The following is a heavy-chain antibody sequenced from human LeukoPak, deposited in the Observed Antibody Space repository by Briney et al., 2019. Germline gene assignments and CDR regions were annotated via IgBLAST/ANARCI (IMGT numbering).Heavy chain of an antibody. CDR3: AKFSGYSYGGWFDQ. CDR2: ISGSGGRT. D-gene: IGHD5-18*01. Sequence: GGALRPSCGASGFTFSSYGMRWVRPAPGEGLGWVSVISGSGGRTYYADSVKGRFTISRDNSKNTLYLQMNSLRAEDTAVYYCAKFSGYSYGGWFDQWGPGTLVTVSS. CDR1: GFTFSSYG. V-gene: IGHV3-23*01. J-gene: IGHJ5*02.